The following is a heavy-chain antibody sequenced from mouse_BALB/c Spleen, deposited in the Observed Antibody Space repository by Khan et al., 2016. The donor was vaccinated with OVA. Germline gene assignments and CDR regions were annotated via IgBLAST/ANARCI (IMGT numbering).Heavy chain of an antibody. CDR1: GFSLTNYG. CDR3: ARNYDYDEGLTY. D-gene: IGHD2-4*01. Sequence: VELVESGPGLVQPSQSLSITCTVSGFSLTNYGVHWVRQSPGKGLEWLGLIWSGGSTDYNAAFISRLSISKDNYKSQVFFKMNSLQANDTAIYYCARNYDYDEGLTYWGQGTLVTVS. V-gene: IGHV2-2*02. J-gene: IGHJ3*01. CDR2: IWSGGST.